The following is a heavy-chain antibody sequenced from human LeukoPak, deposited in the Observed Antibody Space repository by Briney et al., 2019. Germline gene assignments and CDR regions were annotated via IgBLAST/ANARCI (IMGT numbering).Heavy chain of an antibody. CDR2: IYPGDSDT. Sequence: GESLKISCKGSGYSFTRNWIGWVRQMPGKGLEWMGIIYPGDSDTRYSPSFQGQVTISADKSISTAYLQWSSLKASDTAMYYCARQGGDYYDSSGYDPAFDIWGQGTMVTVSS. D-gene: IGHD3-22*01. J-gene: IGHJ3*02. V-gene: IGHV5-51*01. CDR1: GYSFTRNW. CDR3: ARQGGDYYDSSGYDPAFDI.